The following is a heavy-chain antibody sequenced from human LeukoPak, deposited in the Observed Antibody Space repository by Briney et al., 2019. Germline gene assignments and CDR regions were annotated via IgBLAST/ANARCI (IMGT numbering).Heavy chain of an antibody. V-gene: IGHV3-23*01. CDR2: IGSDEKT. CDR3: AKGFYDNSASGVFDI. Sequence: PGGSLRLSCAASGLTFSGFAMTWARQAPGKGLEWVSSIGSDEKTHYSESVRGRFAISRDNSKNTLYLQMNSLRAEDTAVYYCAKGFYDNSASGVFDIWGQGTMVTVSS. D-gene: IGHD3-22*01. CDR1: GLTFSGFA. J-gene: IGHJ3*02.